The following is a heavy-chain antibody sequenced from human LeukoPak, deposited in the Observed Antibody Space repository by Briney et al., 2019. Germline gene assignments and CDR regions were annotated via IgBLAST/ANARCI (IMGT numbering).Heavy chain of an antibody. V-gene: IGHV4-38-2*01. J-gene: IGHJ4*02. CDR1: GYPISSGYY. CDR3: ARRYCSSTSCYGYFDY. CDR2: IYHSGST. D-gene: IGHD2-2*01. Sequence: PSETLSLTCAVSGYPISSGYYWGWIRQPPGKGLEWIGSIYHSGSTYYNPSLKSRVTISVDTSKNQFSLKLSSVTAADTAVYYCARRYCSSTSCYGYFDYWGQGTLVTVSS.